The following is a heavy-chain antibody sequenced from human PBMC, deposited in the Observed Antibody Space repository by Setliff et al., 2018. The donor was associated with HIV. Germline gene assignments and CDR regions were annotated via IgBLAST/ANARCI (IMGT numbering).Heavy chain of an antibody. CDR2: ISGYNGDT. CDR1: GGTFSNYA. V-gene: IGHV1-18*01. Sequence: ASVKVSCKASGGTFSNYAISWVRQAPGQGLEWMGWISGYNGDTNYAQKLQGRVTITTDESTSTAYMELSSLRSEDTAVYYCASYSGSYYFILHYWGQGTLVTVSS. CDR3: ASYSGSYYFILHY. J-gene: IGHJ4*02. D-gene: IGHD1-26*01.